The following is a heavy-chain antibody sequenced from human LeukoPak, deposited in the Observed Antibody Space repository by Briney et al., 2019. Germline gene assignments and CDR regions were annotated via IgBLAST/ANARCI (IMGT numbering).Heavy chain of an antibody. D-gene: IGHD6-13*01. J-gene: IGHJ5*02. CDR3: ARRTLSSWYVWFDP. V-gene: IGHV4-39*01. CDR2: IYYSGST. Sequence: PSETLSLTCTVSGGSISSSSYYWGWIRQPPGKGLEWIGSIYYSGSTYYNPSLKSRVTISVDTSKNQFSLKLSSVTAADTAVYYCARRTLSSWYVWFDPWGQGTLVTVSS. CDR1: GGSISSSSYY.